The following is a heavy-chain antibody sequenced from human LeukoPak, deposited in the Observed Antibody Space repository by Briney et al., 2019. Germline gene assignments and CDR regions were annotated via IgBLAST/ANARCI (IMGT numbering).Heavy chain of an antibody. D-gene: IGHD6-19*01. J-gene: IGHJ4*02. V-gene: IGHV1-46*01. CDR1: GGTFISYA. Sequence: GSSVKVSCKASGGTFISYAISWVRQAPGQGLEWMGIINPSGGSTSYAQKFQGRVTMTRDTSTSTVYMELSSLRSEDTAVYYCARGRWLVSVYFDYWGQGTLVTVSS. CDR3: ARGRWLVSVYFDY. CDR2: INPSGGST.